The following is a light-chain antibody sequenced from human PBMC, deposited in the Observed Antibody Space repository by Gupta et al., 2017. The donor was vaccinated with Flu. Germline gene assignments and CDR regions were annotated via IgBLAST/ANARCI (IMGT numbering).Light chain of an antibody. Sequence: VTLGQPAVKCGRVCQRPGYSDANNILHWFQQRPGQSPRRLIYLVSHRETGVPDKFSGSGSGTEFTLKISRVEAEDVGVYFCMQCGPWPWAFGQGTKVEIK. CDR2: LVS. V-gene: IGKV2-30*01. CDR3: MQCGPWPWA. CDR1: QRPGYSDANNI. J-gene: IGKJ1*01.